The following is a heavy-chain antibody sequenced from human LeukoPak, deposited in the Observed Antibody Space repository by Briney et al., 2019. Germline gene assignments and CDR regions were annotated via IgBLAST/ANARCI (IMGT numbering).Heavy chain of an antibody. CDR1: GGSISSGSYY. CDR3: ASARYSYGSYYYYYMDV. V-gene: IGHV4-61*02. D-gene: IGHD5-18*01. J-gene: IGHJ6*03. CDR2: IYTGGST. Sequence: PSETLSLTCTVSGGSISSGSYYWSWIRQPAGKGLEWIGRIYTGGSTNYNPSLKSRVTISVDTSKNQFSLKLSSVTAADTAVYYCASARYSYGSYYYYYMDVWGKGTTVTVSS.